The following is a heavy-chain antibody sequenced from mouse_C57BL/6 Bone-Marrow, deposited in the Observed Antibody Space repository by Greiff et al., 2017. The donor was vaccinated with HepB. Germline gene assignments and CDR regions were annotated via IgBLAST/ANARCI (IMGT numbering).Heavy chain of an antibody. D-gene: IGHD2-5*01. CDR1: GFTFSSYT. Sequence: DVQLVESGGGLVKPGGSLKLSCAASGFTFSSYTMSWVRQTPEKRLEWVATISGGGGNTYYPDSVKGRFTISRDNAKNTLYLQMSSLRSEDTALYYCARSNLLGMDYWGQGTSVTVSS. V-gene: IGHV5-9*01. J-gene: IGHJ4*01. CDR2: ISGGGGNT. CDR3: ARSNLLGMDY.